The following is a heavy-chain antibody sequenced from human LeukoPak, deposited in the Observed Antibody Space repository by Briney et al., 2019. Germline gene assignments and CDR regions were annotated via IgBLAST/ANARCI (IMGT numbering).Heavy chain of an antibody. CDR3: ARDGYCSGGSCYYYYGMDV. V-gene: IGHV4-39*07. CDR1: GGSISSSNYY. CDR2: IYYSGST. Sequence: SETLSLTCTVSGGSISSSNYYWGWIRQPPGKGLEWIGSIYYSGSTYYNPSLKSRVTISVDTSKNQFSLKLSSVTAADTAVYYCARDGYCSGGSCYYYYGMDVWGQGTTVTVSS. D-gene: IGHD2-15*01. J-gene: IGHJ6*02.